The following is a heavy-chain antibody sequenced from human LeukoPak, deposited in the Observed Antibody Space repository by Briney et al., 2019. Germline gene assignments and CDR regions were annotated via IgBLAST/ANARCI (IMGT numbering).Heavy chain of an antibody. D-gene: IGHD3/OR15-3a*01. CDR1: GFTFSSYW. CDR2: INSDGSST. Sequence: GSLRLSCAASGFTFSSYWMHWVRQAPGKGLVWVSRINSDGSSTSYADSVKGRLTISRDNAKNMLYLQMNSLRAEDTAVYYCARDRSLGTGYWNYWGQGTLVTVSS. V-gene: IGHV3-74*01. J-gene: IGHJ4*02. CDR3: ARDRSLGTGYWNY.